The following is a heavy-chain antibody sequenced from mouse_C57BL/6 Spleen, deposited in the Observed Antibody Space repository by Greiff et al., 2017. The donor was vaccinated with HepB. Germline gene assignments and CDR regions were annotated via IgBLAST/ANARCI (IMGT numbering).Heavy chain of an antibody. CDR1: GYSFTSYY. CDR2: IYPGSGNT. CDR3: ARGVLRYFDY. D-gene: IGHD1-1*01. Sequence: VQLQQSGPELVKPGASVKISCKASGYSFTSYYIHWVKQRPGQGLEWIGWIYPGSGNTKYNEKFKGKATLTADTSSSTAYMRLSSLTSEDSAVYYCARGVLRYFDYWGQGTTLTVSS. J-gene: IGHJ2*01. V-gene: IGHV1-66*01.